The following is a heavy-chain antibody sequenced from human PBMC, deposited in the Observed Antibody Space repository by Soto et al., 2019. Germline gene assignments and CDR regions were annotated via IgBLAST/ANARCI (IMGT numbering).Heavy chain of an antibody. CDR3: ARVPYPFDLYYSMDL. CDR2: IFSSGTT. D-gene: IGHD3-16*01. CDR1: GDSIGSGNKY. Sequence: PSETLSLTCTLFGDSIGSGNKYWSWIRRAPGKGLEWIGYIFSSGTTYYNPSLKSRLTMSLDTSQNQFSLKLNSVTSADSAVYFCARVPYPFDLYYSMDLWGQGTTVT. J-gene: IGHJ6*03. V-gene: IGHV4-30-4*02.